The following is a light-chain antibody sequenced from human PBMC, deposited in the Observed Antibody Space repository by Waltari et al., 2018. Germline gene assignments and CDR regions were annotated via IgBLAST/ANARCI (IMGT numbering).Light chain of an antibody. CDR3: QQRYNWPIT. Sequence: IVLTQSPATLSLSPGDRATLSCRASQSIRNFFAWYQQKPGQAPRLLIYDASKRATGIPARFSGSGSGTDFTLTISSLEPEDFAVYYCQQRYNWPITFGQGTRLEIK. CDR1: QSIRNF. V-gene: IGKV3-11*01. CDR2: DAS. J-gene: IGKJ5*01.